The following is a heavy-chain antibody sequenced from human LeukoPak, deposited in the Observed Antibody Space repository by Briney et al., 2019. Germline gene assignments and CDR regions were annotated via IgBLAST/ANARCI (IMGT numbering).Heavy chain of an antibody. CDR3: TTSGVGVAGIDY. CDR2: IYTSGST. CDR1: GGSISSYY. D-gene: IGHD6-19*01. Sequence: SESLSLTCTVSGGSISSYYWSSIRQPAGKGLECIGRIYTSGSTTSNTSLKSRVTMSVDTPKNPFSLKLRSVTAADTPVCCCTTSGVGVAGIDYWGQGTLVTVSS. J-gene: IGHJ4*02. V-gene: IGHV4-4*07.